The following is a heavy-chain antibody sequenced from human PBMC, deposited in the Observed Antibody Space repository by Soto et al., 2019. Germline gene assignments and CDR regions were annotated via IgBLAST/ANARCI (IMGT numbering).Heavy chain of an antibody. CDR3: ARAFTFPNHWFDP. V-gene: IGHV4-59*01. CDR2: IEYSGST. J-gene: IGHJ5*02. CDR1: GDSISSYY. Sequence: SETLSLTCTVSGDSISSYYWSWIRQPPGKGLEWIGYIEYSGSTNYNPSLRSRVTISKDTSKNQFSLKLTSVTAADTAVYYCARAFTFPNHWFDPWGQGTLVTVSS. D-gene: IGHD3-10*01.